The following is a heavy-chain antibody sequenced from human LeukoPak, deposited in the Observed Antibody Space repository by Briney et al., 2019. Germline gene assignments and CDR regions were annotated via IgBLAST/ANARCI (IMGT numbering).Heavy chain of an antibody. D-gene: IGHD1-26*01. Sequence: GASVKVSCKASGYTFTSYGISWVRQAPGQGLEWMGWISAYNGNTNYAQKLQGRVTMTTDTSTSTAYMELRSLRSDDTAVYYCARVEWELLRTNWFDPWGQGTLVTVSS. V-gene: IGHV1-18*01. CDR2: ISAYNGNT. CDR1: GYTFTSYG. CDR3: ARVEWELLRTNWFDP. J-gene: IGHJ5*02.